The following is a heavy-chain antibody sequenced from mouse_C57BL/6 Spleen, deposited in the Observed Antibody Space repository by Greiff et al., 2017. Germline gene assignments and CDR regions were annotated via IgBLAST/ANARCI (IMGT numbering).Heavy chain of an antibody. Sequence: VQLKESGGGLVQPGGSMKLSCVASGFTFSNYWMNWVRQSPEKGLEWVAQIRLKSDNYATHYAESVKGRFTISRDDSKNSVYLQMNNLRAEDTGIYYCSSNYYFDYWGQGTTLTVSS. CDR3: SSNYYFDY. V-gene: IGHV6-3*01. CDR1: GFTFSNYW. D-gene: IGHD2-5*01. CDR2: IRLKSDNYAT. J-gene: IGHJ2*01.